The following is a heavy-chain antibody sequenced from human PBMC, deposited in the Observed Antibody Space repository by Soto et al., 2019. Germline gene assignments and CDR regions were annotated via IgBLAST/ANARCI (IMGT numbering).Heavy chain of an antibody. V-gene: IGHV1-8*01. CDR3: ARMSSSSWYNWFDP. Sequence: QVPLVQSGAEVTKPGASVKVSCKASGYTFTSYDINWLRQATGQGLEWMGWMNPNSGNTGYAEKFQGRVTMTRNTAMSKVYMELSSLSSEDTAVYYCARMSSSSWYNWFDPWGQGTLVTVSS. CDR2: MNPNSGNT. D-gene: IGHD6-13*01. CDR1: GYTFTSYD. J-gene: IGHJ5*02.